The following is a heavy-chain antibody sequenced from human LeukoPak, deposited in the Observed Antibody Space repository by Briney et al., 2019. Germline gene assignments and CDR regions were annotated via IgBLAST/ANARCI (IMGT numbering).Heavy chain of an antibody. CDR3: AIMVRGVRYYYYYMDV. J-gene: IGHJ6*03. CDR2: IIPIFGTA. CDR1: GGTFSSYA. D-gene: IGHD3-10*01. Sequence: SVKVSCKASGGTFSSYAISWVRQAPGQGLEWMGGIIPIFGTANYAQKFQGRVTITADKSTSTAYMELSSLRSEDTAVYYCAIMVRGVRYYYYYMDVWGKGTTVTVSS. V-gene: IGHV1-69*06.